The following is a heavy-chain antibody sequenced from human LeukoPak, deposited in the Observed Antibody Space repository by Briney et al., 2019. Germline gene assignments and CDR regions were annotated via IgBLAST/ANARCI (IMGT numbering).Heavy chain of an antibody. CDR2: IIPIFGTA. V-gene: IGHV1-69*13. CDR1: GYTFTSYY. Sequence: SVKVSCKASGYTFTSYYMHWVRQAPGQGLEWMGGIIPIFGTANYAQKFQGRVTITADESTSTAYMELSSLRSEDTAVYYCARQSLVVVPAAMPDYYYYGMDAWGQGTTVTVSS. CDR3: ARQSLVVVPAAMPDYYYYGMDA. D-gene: IGHD2-2*01. J-gene: IGHJ6*02.